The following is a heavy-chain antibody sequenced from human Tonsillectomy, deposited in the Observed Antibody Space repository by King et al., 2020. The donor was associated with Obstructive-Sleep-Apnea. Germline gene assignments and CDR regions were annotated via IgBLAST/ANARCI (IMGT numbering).Heavy chain of an antibody. V-gene: IGHV1-69*01. Sequence: QLVQSGAEVKKPGSSVKVSCKASGGTFSSYAISWVRQSPGQGLEWMGGIIPIFGPANYAQKFQGGVTITADESTSTAYMELSSLRSEDTAVYYCARGGESIAARQYYYYYGMDVWGQGTTVTVSS. CDR2: IIPIFGPA. D-gene: IGHD6-6*01. J-gene: IGHJ6*02. CDR3: ARGGESIAARQYYYYYGMDV. CDR1: GGTFSSYA.